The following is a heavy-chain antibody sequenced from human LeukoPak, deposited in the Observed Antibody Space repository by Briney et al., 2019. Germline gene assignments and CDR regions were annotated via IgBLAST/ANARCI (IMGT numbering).Heavy chain of an antibody. CDR1: GFTFSTYA. Sequence: GGSLRLSCSASGFTFSTYAMHWVRQAPGKGLEYVSAINGNGVNTYYADSVKGRFTISRDNSKNTLYLQMSSLRTEDTAVYYCVRPDSGGTNLWGQGSLVTVSS. CDR2: INGNGVNT. D-gene: IGHD4-23*01. V-gene: IGHV3-64D*09. CDR3: VRPDSGGTNL. J-gene: IGHJ4*02.